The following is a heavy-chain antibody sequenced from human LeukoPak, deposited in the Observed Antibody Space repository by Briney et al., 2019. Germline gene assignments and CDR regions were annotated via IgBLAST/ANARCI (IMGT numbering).Heavy chain of an antibody. CDR1: GGPISSYY. V-gene: IGHV4-4*07. Sequence: PSETLSLTCTVSGGPISSYYWSWIRQPAGKGLEWIGRIYTSGSTNYNPSLKSRVTMSVDTSKNQFSLKLSSVTAADTAVYYCARVLESCITIFGVVIGPCYYYYMDVWGKGTTVTVSS. D-gene: IGHD3-3*01. J-gene: IGHJ6*03. CDR2: IYTSGST. CDR3: ARVLESCITIFGVVIGPCYYYYMDV.